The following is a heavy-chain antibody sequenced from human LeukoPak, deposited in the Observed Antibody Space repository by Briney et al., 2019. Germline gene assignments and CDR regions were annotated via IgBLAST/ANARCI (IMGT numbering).Heavy chain of an antibody. D-gene: IGHD3-10*01. V-gene: IGHV3-15*01. Sequence: GGSLRLSCAASGVTLSNAWMSWGREAPGKGGEWGGRIKSKTDVGTTDYAAPVKGRFTISRDDSKNTLYLQMNSLKTEDTAVYYCTADYGSGSYDYWGQGTLVTVSS. J-gene: IGHJ4*02. CDR2: IKSKTDVGTT. CDR1: GVTLSNAW. CDR3: TADYGSGSYDY.